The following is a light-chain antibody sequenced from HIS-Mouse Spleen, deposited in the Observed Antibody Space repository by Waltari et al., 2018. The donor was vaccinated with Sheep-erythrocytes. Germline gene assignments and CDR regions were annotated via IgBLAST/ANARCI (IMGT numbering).Light chain of an antibody. CDR2: EVS. V-gene: IGLV2-8*01. Sequence: QSALTQPPSASGWVGQSVTISCTGTSSDVGGYNYVLGYQQHPGQAPTLLIYEVSKRPSGVPDRFSGSKSGNTASRTVSGLQAEDEADYYCSSYTSSSTWVFGGGTKLTVL. CDR1: SSDVGGYNY. CDR3: SSYTSSSTWV. J-gene: IGLJ3*02.